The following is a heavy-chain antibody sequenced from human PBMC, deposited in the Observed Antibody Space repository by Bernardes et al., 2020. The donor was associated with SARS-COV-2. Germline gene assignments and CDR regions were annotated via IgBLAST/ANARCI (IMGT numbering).Heavy chain of an antibody. D-gene: IGHD3-22*01. CDR3: AKPFRVGDSSGYLDS. Sequence: GWSLRLSCAGSGFTFSNYVMTWVRQAPGKGLEWVSGISSNGVNTYYADSVKGRFTVSRDNPKNTLYLKMNSLSADDTAVHYCAKPFRVGDSSGYLDSWGQVTLVTVSS. J-gene: IGHJ4*02. V-gene: IGHV3-23*01. CDR1: GFTFSNYV. CDR2: ISSNGVNT.